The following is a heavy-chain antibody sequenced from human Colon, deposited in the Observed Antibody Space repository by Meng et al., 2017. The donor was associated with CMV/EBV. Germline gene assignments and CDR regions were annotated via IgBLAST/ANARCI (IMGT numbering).Heavy chain of an antibody. CDR1: FTVSSKY. J-gene: IGHJ4*02. D-gene: IGHD3-22*01. CDR2: IYSGGST. V-gene: IGHV3-66*02. CDR3: ARARRYYDSSGFGYYFDC. Sequence: FTVSSKYMTWVRQAPGKGLEWVSVIYSGGSTYYADSVKGRFTISRDNSKNTLYLQMNSLRAEDTALYYCARARRYYDSSGFGYYFDCWGQGTLVTVSS.